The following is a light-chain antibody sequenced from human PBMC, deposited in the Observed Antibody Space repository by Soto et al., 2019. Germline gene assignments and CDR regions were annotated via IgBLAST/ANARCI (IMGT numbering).Light chain of an antibody. V-gene: IGKV3-11*01. Sequence: IVLTQSPATLSLSPGERATLSCRASQSVSSYLAWYQHKPGQAPRLLIYDASNRATGIPARFSGSGSGTDFTLTISSLEPEDFAVYYGHQRANWPRTFGQGTKVEIK. CDR1: QSVSSY. CDR2: DAS. J-gene: IGKJ1*01. CDR3: HQRANWPRT.